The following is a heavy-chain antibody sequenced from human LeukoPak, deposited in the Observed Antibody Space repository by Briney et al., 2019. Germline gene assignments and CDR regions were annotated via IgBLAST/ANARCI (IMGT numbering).Heavy chain of an antibody. J-gene: IGHJ4*02. CDR2: ISSSSSYT. D-gene: IGHD2-21*02. V-gene: IGHV3-11*06. CDR1: GFTFSDYY. Sequence: GGSLRLSCAASGFTFSDYYMSWIRQAPGKGLEWVSYISSSSSYTNYADSVKGRFTISRDNAKNSLYLQMNSLRAEDTAVYYCARDLLSGDCLDYWCQGTLVTVSS. CDR3: ARDLLSGDCLDY.